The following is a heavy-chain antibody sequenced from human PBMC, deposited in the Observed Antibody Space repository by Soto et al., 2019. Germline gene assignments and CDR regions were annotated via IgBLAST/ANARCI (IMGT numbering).Heavy chain of an antibody. CDR2: VNAYNGNT. V-gene: IGHV1-18*01. CDR3: ANGAGVVAAHVI. J-gene: IGHJ4*02. Sequence: ASVKVSCKASGYSFTSFGVNWVRQAPGQGLEWMGWVNAYNGNTNYAQKFQGRVTLTADTSTSTAYMEVGSLRSDDTAVYYCANGAGVVAAHVIWGQGSLVTVSS. CDR1: GYSFTSFG. D-gene: IGHD6-6*01.